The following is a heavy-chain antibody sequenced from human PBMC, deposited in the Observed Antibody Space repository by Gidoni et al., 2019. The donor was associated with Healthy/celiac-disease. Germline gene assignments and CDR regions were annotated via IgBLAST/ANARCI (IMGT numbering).Heavy chain of an antibody. V-gene: IGHV4-34*01. D-gene: IGHD2-2*01. CDR1: GGSFSGYY. CDR3: ARGPYCSSTSCNGYYYYGMDV. J-gene: IGHJ6*02. Sequence: QVQLQQWGAGLLKPSETLSLTCAVYGGSFSGYYWSWIRQPPGKGLEWIGEINHSGSTNYNPSLKSRVTISVDTSKNQFSLKLSSVTAADTAVYSCARGPYCSSTSCNGYYYYGMDVWGQGTTVTVSS. CDR2: INHSGST.